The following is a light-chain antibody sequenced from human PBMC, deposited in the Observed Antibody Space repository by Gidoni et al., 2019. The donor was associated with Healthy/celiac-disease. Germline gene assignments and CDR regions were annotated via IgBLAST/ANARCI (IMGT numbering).Light chain of an antibody. Sequence: QSALTQPASVSGSPGQSITISCTGTSTDVGGYNYVSWYQQLPGKAPKLMIYEVINRPSGVPDRFSGSKSGNTASMTISGLQAEDEADYYCSSYTSSSTLYVFGTGTKVTVL. J-gene: IGLJ1*01. CDR1: STDVGGYNY. V-gene: IGLV2-14*01. CDR2: EVI. CDR3: SSYTSSSTLYV.